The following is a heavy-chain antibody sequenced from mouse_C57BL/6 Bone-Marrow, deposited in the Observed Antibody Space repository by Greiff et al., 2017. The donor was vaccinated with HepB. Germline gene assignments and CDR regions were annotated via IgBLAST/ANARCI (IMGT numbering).Heavy chain of an antibody. V-gene: IGHV7-3*01. CDR1: GFTFTDYY. J-gene: IGHJ4*01. D-gene: IGHD2-4*01. Sequence: EVQGVESGGGLVQPGGSLSLSCAASGFTFTDYYMSWVRQPPGKALEWLGFIRNKANGYTTEYSASVKGRFTISRDNSQSILYLQMNALRAEDSATYYCASLHFYYDYVFYAMDYWGQGTSVTVSS. CDR3: ASLHFYYDYVFYAMDY. CDR2: IRNKANGYTT.